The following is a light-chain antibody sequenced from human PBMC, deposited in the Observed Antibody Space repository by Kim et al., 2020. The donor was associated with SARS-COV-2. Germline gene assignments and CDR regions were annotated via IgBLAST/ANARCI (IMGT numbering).Light chain of an antibody. V-gene: IGKV1-39*01. Sequence: SVEDSRPIACRESRSISNYINGYQQKPGKAPTLLFYAASSLLGGVPSRFCGSGSGTDFTLTISSLQPEDFATYYCQQSHTAPSHTFGGGTKVDIK. CDR1: RSISNY. CDR2: AAS. J-gene: IGKJ4*01. CDR3: QQSHTAPSHT.